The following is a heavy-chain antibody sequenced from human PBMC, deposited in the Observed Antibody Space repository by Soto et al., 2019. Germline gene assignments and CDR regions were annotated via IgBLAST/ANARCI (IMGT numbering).Heavy chain of an antibody. CDR2: IYHSGST. Sequence: SETLSLTCAVSGGSISSGGYSWSWIRQPPGKGLEWIGYIYHSGSTYYNPSLKSRVTISVDRSKNQFSLKLSSVTAADTAVYYCAKDEGFDWLYNQYDGFDIWGQGTTVTVSS. J-gene: IGHJ3*02. CDR3: AKDEGFDWLYNQYDGFDI. D-gene: IGHD3-9*01. V-gene: IGHV4-30-2*01. CDR1: GGSISSGGYS.